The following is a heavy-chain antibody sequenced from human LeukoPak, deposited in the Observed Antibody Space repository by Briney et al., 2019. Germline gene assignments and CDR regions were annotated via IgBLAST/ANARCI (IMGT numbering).Heavy chain of an antibody. CDR2: KKQDGSEK. CDR3: ARVPYCSSTSCYAIFDY. J-gene: IGHJ4*02. V-gene: IGHV3-7*05. D-gene: IGHD2-2*01. CDR1: GFTFGSYW. Sequence: GGSLRLSCAASGFTFGSYWMSWVRQAPGKGLEGVANKKQDGSEKYYVDSVKGRFTISRDDAKNSLYLQMNSLRAEDTAVYYCARVPYCSSTSCYAIFDYWGQGALVTVSS.